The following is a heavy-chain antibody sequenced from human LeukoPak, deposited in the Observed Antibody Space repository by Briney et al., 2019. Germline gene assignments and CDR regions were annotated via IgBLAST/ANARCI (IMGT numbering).Heavy chain of an antibody. J-gene: IGHJ5*02. CDR1: GYTFTSYG. D-gene: IGHD3-22*01. Sequence: GASVKVSCKASGYTFTSYGISWVRQAPGQGLEWMGWISAYNGNTNYAQKLQGRVTMTTDTSTSTAYMELRSLRSDDTAVYYCARDSPMTVVAPNWFDPWGQGTLVTVSS. CDR2: ISAYNGNT. CDR3: ARDSPMTVVAPNWFDP. V-gene: IGHV1-18*01.